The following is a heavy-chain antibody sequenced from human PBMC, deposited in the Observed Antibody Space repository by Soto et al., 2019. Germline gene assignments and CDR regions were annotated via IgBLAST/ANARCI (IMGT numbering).Heavy chain of an antibody. CDR3: AKDTVAVTRLLFDY. CDR2: IYYSGST. CDR1: GGSISSSNW. V-gene: IGHV4-59*12. J-gene: IGHJ4*02. D-gene: IGHD4-17*01. Sequence: SETLSLTCAVSGGSISSSNWWSWIRQPPGKGLEWIGYIYYSGSTNYNPSLKSRVTISVDTSKNQFSLKLSSVTAADTAVYYCAKDTVAVTRLLFDYWGQGTLVTVSS.